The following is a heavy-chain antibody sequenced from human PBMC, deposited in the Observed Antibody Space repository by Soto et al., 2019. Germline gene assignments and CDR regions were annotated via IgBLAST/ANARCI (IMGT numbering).Heavy chain of an antibody. Sequence: LGESLKISCKGSGYSFTSYWIGWVRQMPGKGLEWMGIIYPGDSDTRYSPSFQGQVTISADKSISTAYLQWSSLKASDTSMYYCARHGYSSSSPDAFDIWGQGTMVTVSS. CDR3: ARHGYSSSSPDAFDI. CDR1: GYSFTSYW. D-gene: IGHD6-6*01. V-gene: IGHV5-51*01. J-gene: IGHJ3*02. CDR2: IYPGDSDT.